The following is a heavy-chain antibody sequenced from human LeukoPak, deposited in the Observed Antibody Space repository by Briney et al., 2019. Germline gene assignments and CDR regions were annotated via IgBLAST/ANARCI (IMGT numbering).Heavy chain of an antibody. CDR2: ITGSGDTR. J-gene: IGHJ3*01. CDR3: AKARIAAAGTGAFDV. V-gene: IGHV3-23*01. CDR1: GITFRNYA. Sequence: GGSLRLSCVASGITFRNYAVTWVRQAPGKGLEWVSSITGSGDTRRYADSVKGRFTISRDNSKNSLYLQMNSLRDEDTAVYFCAKARIAAAGTGAFDVWGQGTMVTVSS. D-gene: IGHD6-13*01.